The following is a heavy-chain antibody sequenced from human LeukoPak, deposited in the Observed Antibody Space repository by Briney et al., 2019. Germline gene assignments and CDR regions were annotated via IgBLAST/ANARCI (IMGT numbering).Heavy chain of an antibody. J-gene: IGHJ4*02. V-gene: IGHV3-64*01. D-gene: IGHD6-19*01. Sequence: PGGSLRLSCAASGFTFSSYAMHWVRQAPGKGLEYVSAISSNGGSTYYANSEKGRFTISRDNSKNTLYLQMGSLRAEDMAVYYCARGVAWSSSGWYFDYWGQGTLVTVSS. CDR3: ARGVAWSSSGWYFDY. CDR2: ISSNGGST. CDR1: GFTFSSYA.